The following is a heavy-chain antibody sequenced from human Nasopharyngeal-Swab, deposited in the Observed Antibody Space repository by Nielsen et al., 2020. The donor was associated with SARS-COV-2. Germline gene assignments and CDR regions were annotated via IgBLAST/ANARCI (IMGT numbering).Heavy chain of an antibody. D-gene: IGHD3-22*01. Sequence: GESLKISCAASGFTFSSYAMHWVRQAPGKGLEWVAVILYDGSNKYYADSVKGRFTISRDNSKNTLYLQMNSLRAEDTAVYYCARDKSDSSNYWGQGTLVTVSS. V-gene: IGHV3-30-3*01. J-gene: IGHJ4*02. CDR2: ILYDGSNK. CDR1: GFTFSSYA. CDR3: ARDKSDSSNY.